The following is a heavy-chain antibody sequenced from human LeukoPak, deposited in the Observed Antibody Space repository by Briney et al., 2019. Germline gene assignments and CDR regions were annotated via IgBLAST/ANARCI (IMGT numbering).Heavy chain of an antibody. CDR1: GFTFSSYG. V-gene: IGHV3-30*03. CDR2: ISYDGSNK. Sequence: GGSLRLSCAASGFTFSSYGMHWVRQAPGKGLEWVAVISYDGSNKYYADSVKGRFTISRDNSKNTLYLQMNSLRAEDTAVYYCARSLLRFDPWGQGTLVTVSS. CDR3: ARSLLRFDP. J-gene: IGHJ5*02. D-gene: IGHD1-26*01.